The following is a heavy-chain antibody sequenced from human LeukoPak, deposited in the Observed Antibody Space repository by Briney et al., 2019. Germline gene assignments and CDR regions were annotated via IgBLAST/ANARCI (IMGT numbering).Heavy chain of an antibody. Sequence: SETLSLTCTVYGGSSSDYYWTWIRQPPGKGLEWIGSIYYSGSTYYNPSLKSRVTISVDTSKNQFSLKLSSVTAADTAVYYCARGPGGDYDQGMDVWGQGTTVTVSS. CDR2: IYYSGST. D-gene: IGHD3-16*01. V-gene: IGHV4-34*01. J-gene: IGHJ6*02. CDR1: GGSSSDYY. CDR3: ARGPGGDYDQGMDV.